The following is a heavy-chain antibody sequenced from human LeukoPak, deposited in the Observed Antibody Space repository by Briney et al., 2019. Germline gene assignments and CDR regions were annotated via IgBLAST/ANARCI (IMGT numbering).Heavy chain of an antibody. CDR3: ARDRRTATIKLDY. CDR2: ISGSGGST. D-gene: IGHD5-24*01. V-gene: IGHV3-23*01. J-gene: IGHJ4*02. Sequence: GGSLRLSCAASGFTFSSYAMSWVRQAPGKGLEWVSAISGSGGSTYYADSVKGRFTISRDNAKNSLYLQMNSLRDEDTAVYYCARDRRTATIKLDYWGQGTLVTVSS. CDR1: GFTFSSYA.